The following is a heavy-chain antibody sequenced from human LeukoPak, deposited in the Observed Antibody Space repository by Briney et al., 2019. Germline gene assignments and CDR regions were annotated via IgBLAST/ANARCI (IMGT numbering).Heavy chain of an antibody. CDR2: IYYSGST. J-gene: IGHJ4*02. CDR1: GFTFSTCA. CDR3: ARDTPGGYSYGSFDF. D-gene: IGHD5-18*01. V-gene: IGHV4-31*02. Sequence: LRLSCAASGFTFSTCAMSWVRQHPGKGLEWIGYIYYSGSTYYNPSLKSRVTMSVDTSKNQFSLKLSSVTAADTAVYYCARDTPGGYSYGSFDFWGQGTLVTVSS.